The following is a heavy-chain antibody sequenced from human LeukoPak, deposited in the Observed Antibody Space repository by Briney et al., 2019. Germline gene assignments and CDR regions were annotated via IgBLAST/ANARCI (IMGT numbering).Heavy chain of an antibody. CDR2: ISYGGSNK. D-gene: IGHD5-18*01. V-gene: IGHV3-30*03. CDR1: GFTFSSYG. CDR3: ALDTAMPH. Sequence: GGSLRLSCAASGFTFSSYGMHWVRQAPGKGLEWVAVISYGGSNKYYADSVKGRFTISRDNSKNTLYLQMNSLRAEDTAVYYCALDTAMPHWGQGTLVTVSS. J-gene: IGHJ4*02.